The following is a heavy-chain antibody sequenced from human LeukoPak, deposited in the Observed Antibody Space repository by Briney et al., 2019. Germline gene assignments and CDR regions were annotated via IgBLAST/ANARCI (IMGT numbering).Heavy chain of an antibody. CDR3: ARGLSSTSFPYKKYYYYMDV. V-gene: IGHV1-18*01. J-gene: IGHJ6*03. CDR1: GYTFTSYG. CDR2: ISAYNGNT. Sequence: ASVKVSCKASGYTFTSYGISWVRQAPGRGLEWMGWISAYNGNTNYAQKLQGRVTMTTDTSTSTAYMELRSLRSDDTAVYYCARGLSSTSFPYKKYYYYMDVWGKGTTVTVSS. D-gene: IGHD2-2*01.